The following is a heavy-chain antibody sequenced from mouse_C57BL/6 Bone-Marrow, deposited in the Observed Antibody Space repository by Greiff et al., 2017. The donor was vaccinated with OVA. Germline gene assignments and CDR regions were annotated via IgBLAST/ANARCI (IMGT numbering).Heavy chain of an antibody. Sequence: QVQLQQPGAELVKPGASVKLSCKASGYTFTSYWMHWVKQRPGQGLEWIGMIHPNSGSTNYNEKFKSKATLTVDKSSSTAYMQLSSLTSEDSAVYYCARLLRLVKEVYYYAMDYWGQGTSVTVSS. CDR2: IHPNSGST. V-gene: IGHV1-64*01. CDR1: GYTFTSYW. D-gene: IGHD1-1*01. J-gene: IGHJ4*01. CDR3: ARLLRLVKEVYYYAMDY.